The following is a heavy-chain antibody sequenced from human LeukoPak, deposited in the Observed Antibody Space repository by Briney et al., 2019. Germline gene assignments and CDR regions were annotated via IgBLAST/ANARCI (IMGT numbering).Heavy chain of an antibody. CDR1: GYTFTGYY. Sequence: ASVKVSCKASGYTFTGYYMHWVRQAPGQGLEWMGWINPNSGGTKYAQKFRGRVTMTRDMSISTAYMELSRLRSDDTAVYYCARVGHYYDSSGYYLYDAFDIWGQGTMVIVSS. J-gene: IGHJ3*02. V-gene: IGHV1-2*02. CDR2: INPNSGGT. D-gene: IGHD3-22*01. CDR3: ARVGHYYDSSGYYLYDAFDI.